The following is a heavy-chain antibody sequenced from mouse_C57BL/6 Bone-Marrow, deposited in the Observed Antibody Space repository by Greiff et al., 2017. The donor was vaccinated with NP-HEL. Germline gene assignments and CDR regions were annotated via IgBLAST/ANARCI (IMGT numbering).Heavy chain of an antibody. CDR1: GFTFSSYG. J-gene: IGHJ2*01. D-gene: IGHD2-5*01. CDR2: ISSGGSYT. Sequence: EVKLMESGGDLVKPGGSLKLSCAASGFTFSSYGMSWVRQTPDKRLEWVATISSGGSYTYYPDSVKGRFTISRDNAKNTLYLQMSSLKSEDTAMYYCARHSNFHFDYWGQGTTLTVSS. CDR3: ARHSNFHFDY. V-gene: IGHV5-6*01.